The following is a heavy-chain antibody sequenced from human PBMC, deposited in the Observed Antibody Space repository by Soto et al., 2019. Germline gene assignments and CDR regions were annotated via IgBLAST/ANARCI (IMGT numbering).Heavy chain of an antibody. D-gene: IGHD6-6*01. CDR1: GGSISSSSYY. V-gene: IGHV4-39*02. Sequence: LSLTCTVSGGSISSSSYYWGWIRQPPGKGLEWIGSIYYSGSTYYNPSLKSRVTISVDTSKNQFSLKLSSVTAADTAVYYCAIEQLVLNWFDPWGQGTLVTVSS. CDR3: AIEQLVLNWFDP. CDR2: IYYSGST. J-gene: IGHJ5*02.